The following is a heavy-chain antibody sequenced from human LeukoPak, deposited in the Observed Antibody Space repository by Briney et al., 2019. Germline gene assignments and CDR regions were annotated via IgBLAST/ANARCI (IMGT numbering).Heavy chain of an antibody. V-gene: IGHV1-58*02. CDR2: IVVGSGNT. J-gene: IGHJ4*02. CDR1: GFTFTSSA. Sequence: SVKVSCKASGFTFTSSAMQWVRQARGQRLEWIGWIVVGSGNTNYAQKFQERVTITRDMSTSTAYMELSSLRSEDTAVYYCAIHHSGYGHFDYWGQGTLVTVSS. D-gene: IGHD5-12*01. CDR3: AIHHSGYGHFDY.